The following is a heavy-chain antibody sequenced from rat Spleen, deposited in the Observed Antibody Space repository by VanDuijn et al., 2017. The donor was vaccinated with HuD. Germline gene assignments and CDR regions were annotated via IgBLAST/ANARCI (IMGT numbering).Heavy chain of an antibody. V-gene: IGHV5-20*01. J-gene: IGHJ4*01. D-gene: IGHD1-10*01. Sequence: EVQLVESGGGLVQPGRSMKLSCAASGFTFSNYDMAWVRQAPTKGLEWVASISYDGSSTYYRDSVKGRFTISRDNAKSTLYLQMDSLRSEDTATYYCTTGGNNWDYVMDAWGQGASVTVSS. CDR2: ISYDGSST. CDR1: GFTFSNYD. CDR3: TTGGNNWDYVMDA.